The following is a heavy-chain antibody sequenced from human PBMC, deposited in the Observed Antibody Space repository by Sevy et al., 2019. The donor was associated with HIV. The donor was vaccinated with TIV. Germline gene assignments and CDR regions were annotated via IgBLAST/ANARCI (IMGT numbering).Heavy chain of an antibody. CDR3: ARDLGYSYGFY. CDR1: GFTVSSNY. J-gene: IGHJ4*02. CDR2: IYSGGST. D-gene: IGHD5-18*01. Sequence: GGSQRLSCAASGFTVSSNYMSWVRQAPGKGLEWVSVIYSGGSTYYADSVKGRFTISRDNSKNTLYLQMNSLRAEDTAVYYCARDLGYSYGFYWGQGTLVTVSS. V-gene: IGHV3-53*01.